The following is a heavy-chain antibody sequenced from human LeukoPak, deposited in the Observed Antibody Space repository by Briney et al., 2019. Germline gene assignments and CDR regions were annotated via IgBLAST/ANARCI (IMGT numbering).Heavy chain of an antibody. CDR3: ARDLTSYYYDSSGYYYSAPFDP. CDR1: GFTFSSYS. CDR2: ISSSSSYI. Sequence: GGSLRLSCAASGFTFSSYSMNWVRQAPGKGLEWVSSISSSSSYIYYADSVKGRFTISRDNAKNSLYLQMNSLRAEDTAVYYCARDLTSYYYDSSGYYYSAPFDPWGQGTLVTVSS. V-gene: IGHV3-21*01. D-gene: IGHD3-22*01. J-gene: IGHJ5*02.